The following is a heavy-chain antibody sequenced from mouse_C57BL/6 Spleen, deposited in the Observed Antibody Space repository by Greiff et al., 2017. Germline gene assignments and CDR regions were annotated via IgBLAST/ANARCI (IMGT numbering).Heavy chain of an antibody. V-gene: IGHV5-4*01. CDR1: GFTFSSYA. CDR3: ARDYDGFAD. CDR2: ISDGGSYT. J-gene: IGHJ3*01. Sequence: EVKLVESGGGLVKPGGSLKLSCAASGFTFSSYAMSWVRQTPEKRLEWVATISDGGSYTYYPDNVKGRFTISRDNAKNNLYLQMSHLKSEDTAMYYCARDYDGFADWGQGTLVTVSA. D-gene: IGHD1-2*01.